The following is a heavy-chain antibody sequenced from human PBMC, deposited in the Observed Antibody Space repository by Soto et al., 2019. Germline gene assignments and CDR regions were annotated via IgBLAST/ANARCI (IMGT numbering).Heavy chain of an antibody. D-gene: IGHD6-13*01. CDR3: TTSGRSWPDSFDI. CDR2: VTPSGRS. V-gene: IGHV4-34*01. Sequence: QVQLQQWGARLLKPSETLSLTCAVYGGSFSSYFWNWVRQPPGKGLEWIGEVTPSGRSNYNPSLKSRVTISTDTSKNQFSLEVSFVTAADTAVYYCTTSGRSWPDSFDIWGQGAMVTVSS. J-gene: IGHJ3*02. CDR1: GGSFSSYF.